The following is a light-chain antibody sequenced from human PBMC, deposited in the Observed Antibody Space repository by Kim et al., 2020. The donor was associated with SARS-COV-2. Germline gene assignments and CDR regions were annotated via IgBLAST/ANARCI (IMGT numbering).Light chain of an antibody. Sequence: AAVGDIVTSTCRASQGISHYLDWYQQTPGKVPQLLIYAASTLQSGVPSRFSGSGSGTDFTLTISSLQPEDVATYFCQNYNSAPFTFGPGTKVDIK. CDR3: QNYNSAPFT. CDR1: QGISHY. J-gene: IGKJ3*01. V-gene: IGKV1-27*01. CDR2: AAS.